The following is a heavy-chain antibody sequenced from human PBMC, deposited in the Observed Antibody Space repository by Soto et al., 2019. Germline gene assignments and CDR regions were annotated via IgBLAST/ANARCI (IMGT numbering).Heavy chain of an antibody. CDR3: VRPRPSGENYGMDV. Sequence: EVQLVESGGGLIQPGGSLRLSCVASGLTVSHNYMAWVRQAPEMGLEWVSILYTEGTTYYADSVKARFTISRDSSKNTLFLQIDSLRAEDPAAYYCVRPRPSGENYGMDVWGQGTTVTVAS. D-gene: IGHD3-16*01. CDR1: GLTVSHNY. V-gene: IGHV3-53*01. CDR2: LYTEGTT. J-gene: IGHJ6*02.